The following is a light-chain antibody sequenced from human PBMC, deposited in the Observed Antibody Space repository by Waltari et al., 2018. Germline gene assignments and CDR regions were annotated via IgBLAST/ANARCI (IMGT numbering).Light chain of an antibody. CDR2: GAS. CDR1: QTINHNF. J-gene: IGKJ4*01. Sequence: IVLTQSPDTLSLSPGQRATLSCRASQTINHNFLVWYQQKPGTAPRLLIHGASSRATGFPDRFSGSGSGTDFTLTISSLEPEDVAVYYCQQYDGSVLTFGGGTKVEI. CDR3: QQYDGSVLT. V-gene: IGKV3-20*01.